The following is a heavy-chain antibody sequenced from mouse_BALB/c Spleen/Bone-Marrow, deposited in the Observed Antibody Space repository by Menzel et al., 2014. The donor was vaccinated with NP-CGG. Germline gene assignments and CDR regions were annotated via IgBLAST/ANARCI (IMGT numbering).Heavy chain of an antibody. V-gene: IGHV4-1*02. CDR1: GFDFSRYW. J-gene: IGHJ1*01. CDR2: INPESSTI. D-gene: IGHD1-1*01. CDR3: ARLNYYGNLFV. Sequence: EVQLQQSGGGLVQPGGSLKLSCAASGFDFSRYWMSWVRQASGKGLEWIGEINPESSTINYTPSLKDKFIISRDNAKNTLYLQMSKVRSEDTALYYCARLNYYGNLFVWGAATTVTVSS.